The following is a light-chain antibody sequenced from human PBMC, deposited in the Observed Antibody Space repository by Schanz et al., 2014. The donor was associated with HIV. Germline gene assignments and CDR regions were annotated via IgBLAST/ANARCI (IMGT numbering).Light chain of an antibody. CDR1: SSDVGADNS. J-gene: IGLJ3*02. V-gene: IGLV2-14*03. CDR2: DVT. Sequence: QSALTQPASVSGSPGQSITISCTGTSSDVGADNSVSWYQQHPGRAPRLLVYDVTYRPSGVSNRFSGSKSGNTASLTISGLQPEDEADYFCCSHTRTLTYVMFGGGTKLTVL. CDR3: CSHTRTLTYVM.